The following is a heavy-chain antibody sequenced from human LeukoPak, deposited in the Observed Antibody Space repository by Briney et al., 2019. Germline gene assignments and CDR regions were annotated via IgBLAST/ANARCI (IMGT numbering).Heavy chain of an antibody. CDR3: ATEFYYYDSSGYYVGEYFQH. Sequence: PGGSLRLSCAASGFTFSSYATSWVRQAPGKGLEWVSAISGSGGSTYYADSVKGRFTISRDNSKNTLYLQMNSLRAEDTAVYYCATEFYYYDSSGYYVGEYFQHWGQGTLVTVSS. CDR2: ISGSGGST. D-gene: IGHD3-22*01. J-gene: IGHJ1*01. V-gene: IGHV3-23*01. CDR1: GFTFSSYA.